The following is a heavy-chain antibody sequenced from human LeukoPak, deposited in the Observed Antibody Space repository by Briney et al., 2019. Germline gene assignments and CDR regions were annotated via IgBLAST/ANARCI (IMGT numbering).Heavy chain of an antibody. CDR3: ARSVEDIVVVVAATRSDAFDI. CDR2: INPNSGGT. V-gene: IGHV1-2*02. Sequence: GASVKVSCKASGYTFTSYDINWVRQATGQGLEWMGWINPNSGGTNYAQKFQGRVTMTRDTSISTAYMELSRLRSDDTAVYYCARSVEDIVVVVAATRSDAFDIWGQGTMVTVSS. CDR1: GYTFTSYD. D-gene: IGHD2-15*01. J-gene: IGHJ3*02.